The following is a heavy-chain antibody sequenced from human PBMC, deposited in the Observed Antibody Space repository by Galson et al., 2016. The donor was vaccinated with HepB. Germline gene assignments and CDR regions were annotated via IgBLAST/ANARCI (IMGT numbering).Heavy chain of an antibody. CDR3: TTDHSGNAVGY. Sequence: SLRLSCAASGITFSIYWMQWVRQAPGKGLVWVSRINGDGSTIRYADSVKGRFTISRDNAKNTVYLEMNGPRAEDTAVYYCTTDHSGNAVGYWGQGTLVTVSA. CDR2: INGDGSTI. D-gene: IGHD6-19*01. J-gene: IGHJ4*02. V-gene: IGHV3-74*01. CDR1: GITFSIYW.